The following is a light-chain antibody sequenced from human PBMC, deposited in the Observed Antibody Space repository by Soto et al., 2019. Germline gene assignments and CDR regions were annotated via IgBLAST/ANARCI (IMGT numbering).Light chain of an antibody. CDR2: DVS. Sequence: SVLTQPSSVSGSPGQLITISCTGTSSDVGGYNYVSWYQQHPGKAPKLRIYDVSNRPSGVSNRFSGSKSGNTASLTISGLQAEDEADYYCSSYTSSSTLEVFGTGTKVTVL. J-gene: IGLJ1*01. CDR1: SSDVGGYNY. V-gene: IGLV2-14*01. CDR3: SSYTSSSTLEV.